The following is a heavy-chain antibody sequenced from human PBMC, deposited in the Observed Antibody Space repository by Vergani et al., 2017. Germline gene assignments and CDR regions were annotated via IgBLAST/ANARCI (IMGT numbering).Heavy chain of an antibody. V-gene: IGHV4-34*01. J-gene: IGHJ4*02. Sequence: QVQLQQWGAGLLKPSETLSLTCAVYGGSFSGYYWSWIRQPPGKGLEWIGEINHSGSTNYNPSLKSRVTISVDTSKNQFSLKLSSVTAADTAVYYCARGYSRXQAYWGQGTLVTVSS. CDR1: GGSFSGYY. CDR3: ARGYSRXQAY. D-gene: IGHD6-13*01. CDR2: INHSGST.